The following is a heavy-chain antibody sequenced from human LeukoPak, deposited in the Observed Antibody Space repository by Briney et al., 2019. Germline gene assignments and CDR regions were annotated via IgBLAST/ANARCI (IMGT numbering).Heavy chain of an antibody. CDR3: ARLELLWKHNWFDP. CDR1: GGSISNSSYY. Sequence: SETLSLTCTVSGGSISNSSYYWGWIRQPPGKGLEWIGSIYYSGSTYYNPSLKSRVTISVDTSKNQISLKLSSVTAADTAVYYCARLELLWKHNWFDPWGQGTLVTVSS. D-gene: IGHD2-2*01. CDR2: IYYSGST. V-gene: IGHV4-39*01. J-gene: IGHJ5*02.